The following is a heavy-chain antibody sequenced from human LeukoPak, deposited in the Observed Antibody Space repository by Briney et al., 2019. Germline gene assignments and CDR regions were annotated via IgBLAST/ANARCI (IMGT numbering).Heavy chain of an antibody. J-gene: IGHJ4*02. CDR2: IRGKAHGGTT. CDR1: GFTFGDYA. CDR3: TISGLREYYASSGLEY. Sequence: GQSLRISCTTSGFTFGDYAMTWVRQAPAKGLEWVGIIRGKAHGGTTEYAASVKGRFTISRDDFRSISYLQMCSLKTEDTAVYSCTISGLREYYASSGLEYWGQGTLVTVSS. V-gene: IGHV3-49*04. D-gene: IGHD3-22*01.